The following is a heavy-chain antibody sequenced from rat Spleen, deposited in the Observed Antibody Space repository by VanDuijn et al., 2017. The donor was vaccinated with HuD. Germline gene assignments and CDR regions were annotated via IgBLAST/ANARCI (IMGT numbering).Heavy chain of an antibody. Sequence: EVQLVESGGGLVQPGRSLKLSCVASGFTFNNYWMRWLRQAPGKGLEWVASIANTGRSTFYPDSVKGRFTISRDNAKSTLYLQMNSLRSEDTATYYCARRHYGYTDYFDYWGQGVMVTVSS. J-gene: IGHJ2*01. CDR3: ARRHYGYTDYFDY. D-gene: IGHD1-6*01. CDR2: IANTGRST. V-gene: IGHV5-31*01. CDR1: GFTFNNYW.